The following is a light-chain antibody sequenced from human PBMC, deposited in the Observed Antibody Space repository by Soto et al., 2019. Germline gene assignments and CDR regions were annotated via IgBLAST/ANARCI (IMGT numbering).Light chain of an antibody. CDR1: QSVSNY. Sequence: EIVLTQSPGTLSLSPGERATLSCRASQSVSNYLLWFQQKPGQAPRLLIYYTSNRSTGVPARFSGSGSGTDFTLTISSLEPEDFAVYYCQQRSVWPLTFGGGTKVEIK. J-gene: IGKJ4*01. CDR3: QQRSVWPLT. V-gene: IGKV3-11*01. CDR2: YTS.